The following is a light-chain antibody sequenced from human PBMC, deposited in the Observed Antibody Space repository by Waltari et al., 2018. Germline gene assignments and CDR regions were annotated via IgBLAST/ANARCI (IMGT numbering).Light chain of an antibody. J-gene: IGLJ3*02. V-gene: IGLV3-27*01. Sequence: SYELTQPSSVPVSPGQTARRTCSGAVLAKKYARWFQQKPGRAPVLVIYKDTERPSGIPERFSGSTSGTTVTLTISGAQVEDEADYYCFSAADNNQVFGGGTKLTVL. CDR1: VLAKKY. CDR2: KDT. CDR3: FSAADNNQV.